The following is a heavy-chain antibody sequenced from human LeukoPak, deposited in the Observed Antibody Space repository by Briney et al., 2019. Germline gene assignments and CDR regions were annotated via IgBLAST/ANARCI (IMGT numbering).Heavy chain of an antibody. CDR2: INHSGST. D-gene: IGHD1-1*01. CDR1: GGSFSGYY. CDR3: ARHTISNVGLRFDP. V-gene: IGHV4-34*01. J-gene: IGHJ5*02. Sequence: SETLSLTCAVYGGSFSGYYWSWIRQPPGKGLEWMGEINHSGSTNYNPSLKSRVTISVDTSKNQFSLKLSSVTAADTAVYYCARHTISNVGLRFDPCGQGTLVTVSS.